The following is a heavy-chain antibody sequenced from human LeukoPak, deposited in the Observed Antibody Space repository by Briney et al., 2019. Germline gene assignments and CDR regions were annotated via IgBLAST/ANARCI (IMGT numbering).Heavy chain of an antibody. Sequence: PGGSLRLSCAASGFTFSSYEMNWVRQAPGKGLEWVSLIYSGGSTYYADSVKGRFTISRDNSKNTLYLQMNSLRAEDTAVYYCARDLVTYYDSSGYYYYYYYMDVWGKGTTVTVSS. J-gene: IGHJ6*03. CDR1: GFTFSSYE. D-gene: IGHD3-22*01. CDR2: IYSGGST. V-gene: IGHV3-66*01. CDR3: ARDLVTYYDSSGYYYYYYYMDV.